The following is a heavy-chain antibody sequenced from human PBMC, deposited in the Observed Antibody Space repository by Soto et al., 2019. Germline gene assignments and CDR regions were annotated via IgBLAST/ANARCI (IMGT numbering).Heavy chain of an antibody. J-gene: IGHJ4*02. CDR2: IFSNDEK. CDR1: GFSLSNARMG. D-gene: IGHD3-22*01. V-gene: IGHV2-26*01. Sequence: SGPTLVNPTETLTLTCTVSGFSLSNARMGVSWIRQPPGKALEWLAHIFSNDEKSYSTSLKSRLTISKDTSKSQVVLTMTNMEPADTATYYCARRTYYYDSSGYYYLYYFDYWGKGARVTVS. CDR3: ARRTYYYDSSGYYYLYYFDY.